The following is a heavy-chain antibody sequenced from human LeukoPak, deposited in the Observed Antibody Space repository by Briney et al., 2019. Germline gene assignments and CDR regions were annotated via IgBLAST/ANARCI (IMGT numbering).Heavy chain of an antibody. CDR2: ISGNGFST. Sequence: GVPLRLPCTASGFPFSNYHKIWVPQSPEKALEWLTPISGNGFSTYYADSAKPLFTISRHNSKNTLYVQMNSLSTEDTSVHQCARAEGFGGLQYDYWGQGTLVTVSS. J-gene: IGHJ4*02. CDR3: ARAEGFGGLQYDY. V-gene: IGHV3-23*01. D-gene: IGHD5-24*01. CDR1: GFPFSNYH.